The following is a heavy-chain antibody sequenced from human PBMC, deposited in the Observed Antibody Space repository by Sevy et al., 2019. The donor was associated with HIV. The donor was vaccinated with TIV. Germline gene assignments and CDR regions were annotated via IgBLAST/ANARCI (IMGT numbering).Heavy chain of an antibody. D-gene: IGHD6-13*01. CDR2: IYYSGCT. CDR1: GGSISSYY. J-gene: IGHJ4*02. CDR3: ARARQLVFDY. V-gene: IGHV4-59*01. Sequence: SETLSLTCTVSGGSISSYYLSWIRQPPGKGLEWIGYIYYSGCTNYNPYLKSRVTISVDTSKSQFSLKLSSVTAADTAKYYCARARQLVFDYWGQGTLVTVSS.